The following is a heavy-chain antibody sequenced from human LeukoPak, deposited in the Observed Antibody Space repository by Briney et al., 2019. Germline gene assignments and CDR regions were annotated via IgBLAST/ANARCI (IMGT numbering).Heavy chain of an antibody. CDR1: GFTVSSNY. J-gene: IGHJ6*03. Sequence: PGGSLRLSCAASGFTVSSNYMSWVRQAPGKGLEWVSVIYSGGSTYYADSVKGRFTISRDNSKNTLYLQMNSPRAEDTAVYYCARQEKYCSSTSCYPYYYYYYMDVWGKGTTVTVSS. V-gene: IGHV3-66*02. CDR3: ARQEKYCSSTSCYPYYYYYYMDV. CDR2: IYSGGST. D-gene: IGHD2-2*01.